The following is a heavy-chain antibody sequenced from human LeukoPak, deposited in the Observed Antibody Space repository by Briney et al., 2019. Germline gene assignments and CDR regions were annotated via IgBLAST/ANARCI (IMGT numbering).Heavy chain of an antibody. V-gene: IGHV1-69*13. Sequence: SVKVSCKASGGTFSSYAISWVRQAPGQGLEWMGGIIPIFGTANYAQKFQGRVTITADESTSTAYMELGSLRSEDTAVYYCARVQWSVGATTGYYYYYGMDVWGQGTTVTVSS. J-gene: IGHJ6*02. CDR2: IIPIFGTA. CDR1: GGTFSSYA. CDR3: ARVQWSVGATTGYYYYYGMDV. D-gene: IGHD1-26*01.